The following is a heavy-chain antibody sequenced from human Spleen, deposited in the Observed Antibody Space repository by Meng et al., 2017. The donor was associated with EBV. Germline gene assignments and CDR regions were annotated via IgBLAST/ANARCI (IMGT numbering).Heavy chain of an antibody. J-gene: IGHJ4*02. D-gene: IGHD1-26*01. CDR2: IIPNSGGT. V-gene: IGHV1-2*06. CDR3: ARDRAVGSTLFSFDQ. CDR1: GYTFTGYY. Sequence: QGQLVTSGAEVKKPGASVKVSCKASGYTFTGYYIHWVRQAPGQGLEWMGRIIPNSGGTNYAQNFQGRVTMTRDTSISTAYMELNSLTSDDTAVYYCARDRAVGSTLFSFDQWGQGTLVTVSS.